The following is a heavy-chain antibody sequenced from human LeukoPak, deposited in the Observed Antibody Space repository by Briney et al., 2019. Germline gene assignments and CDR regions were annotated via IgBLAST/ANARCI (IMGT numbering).Heavy chain of an antibody. CDR1: GFTFSSYS. CDR2: ISSSSSYI. J-gene: IGHJ4*02. V-gene: IGHV3-21*01. CDR3: ARDLEGVIGREPFDY. D-gene: IGHD1-14*01. Sequence: GGSLRLSCAASGFTFSSYSMNWVRQAPGKGLEWVSSISSSSSYIYYADSVKGRFTISRDNAKNSLYLQMNSLRAEDTAVYYCARDLEGVIGREPFDYWGQGTLVTVSS.